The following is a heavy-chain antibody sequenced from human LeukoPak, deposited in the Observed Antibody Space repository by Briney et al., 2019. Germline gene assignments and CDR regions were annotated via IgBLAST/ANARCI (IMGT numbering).Heavy chain of an antibody. V-gene: IGHV3-53*01. Sequence: GGSLRLSCAASGFTVSSNYMSWVRQAPGKGLEWVSVIYSGGSTYYADSVKGRFTISRDNSKNTLYLQMNSLRAEATAVYYCARDSPYYYYYMDVWGKGTTVTVSS. CDR3: ARDSPYYYYYMDV. CDR1: GFTVSSNY. CDR2: IYSGGST. J-gene: IGHJ6*03.